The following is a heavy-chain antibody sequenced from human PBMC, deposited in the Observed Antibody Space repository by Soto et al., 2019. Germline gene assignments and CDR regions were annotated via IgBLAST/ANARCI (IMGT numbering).Heavy chain of an antibody. CDR1: GFIFSGST. CDR3: TRDPSGYYTLGWFDP. J-gene: IGHJ5*02. V-gene: IGHV3-73*01. CDR2: IRSKGDTYVT. Sequence: EVQLVESGGGLVQPGGSLKLSCAASGFIFSGSTMHWVRQASGKGLEWVGRIRSKGDTYVTQYATSVKGRFTISRDDPKNTAYLQMNSLKTEDTAVYYCTRDPSGYYTLGWFDPWGQGTLVTVSS. D-gene: IGHD3-3*01.